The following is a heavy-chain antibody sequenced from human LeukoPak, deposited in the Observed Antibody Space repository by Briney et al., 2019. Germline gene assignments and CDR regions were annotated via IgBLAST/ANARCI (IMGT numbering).Heavy chain of an antibody. CDR3: ARGGIAAAGPRGDWFDP. Sequence: GGSLRLSCAASGLTFSSYAMMWLRQAPGKGLEWVSAIIGNGGWALYADSVKGRFTISRDNSKNSLYLQMNSLRAEDTAVYYCARGGIAAAGPRGDWFDPWGQGTLVTVSS. CDR1: GLTFSSYA. V-gene: IGHV3-23*01. J-gene: IGHJ5*02. CDR2: IIGNGGWA. D-gene: IGHD6-13*01.